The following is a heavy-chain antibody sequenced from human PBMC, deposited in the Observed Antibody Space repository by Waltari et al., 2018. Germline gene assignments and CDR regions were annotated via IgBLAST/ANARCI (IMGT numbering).Heavy chain of an antibody. CDR1: GFSLSTSGVG. CDR3: ARITGYGDYVGFDY. J-gene: IGHJ4*02. Sequence: KESGPTLVKPTQTLTLTCTFSGFSLSTSGVGVGWIRQPPGKGLEWIGRIYTSGSTNYNPPLKSRVTMSVDTSKNQFSLKLSSVTAADTAVYYCARITGYGDYVGFDYWGQGTLVTVSS. V-gene: IGHV4-61*02. CDR2: IYTSGST. D-gene: IGHD4-17*01.